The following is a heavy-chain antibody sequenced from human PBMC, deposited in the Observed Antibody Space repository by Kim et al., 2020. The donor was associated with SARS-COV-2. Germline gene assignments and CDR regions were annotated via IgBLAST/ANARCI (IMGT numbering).Heavy chain of an antibody. CDR2: INNSGST. Sequence: SETLSLTCAVYGGSFSGYYWSWIRQPQGKGLEWIGEINNSGSTNYNPSLKSRVTITVDMYKNKYYLKLSHVTAADTAVYYYSSLPDNLGKGTLVTVYS. CDR3: SSLPDN. CDR1: GGSFSGYY. V-gene: IGHV4-34*01. J-gene: IGHJ4*02.